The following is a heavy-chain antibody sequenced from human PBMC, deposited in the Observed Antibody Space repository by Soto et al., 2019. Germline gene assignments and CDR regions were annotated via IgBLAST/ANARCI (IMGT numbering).Heavy chain of an antibody. CDR3: ARDATGYSSGHYYHYYGMDV. J-gene: IGHJ6*02. Sequence: ASVKVSCKASGGTFISYAISWVRQAPGQGLEWMGGIIPIFGTANNAQKFQGRVTITADESTSTAYMELSSLRSEDTAVYYCARDATGYSSGHYYHYYGMDVWGQGTTVTAP. V-gene: IGHV1-69*13. D-gene: IGHD6-19*01. CDR1: GGTFISYA. CDR2: IIPIFGTA.